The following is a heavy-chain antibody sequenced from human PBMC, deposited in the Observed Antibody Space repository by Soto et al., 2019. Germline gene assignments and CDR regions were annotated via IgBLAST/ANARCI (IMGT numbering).Heavy chain of an antibody. CDR3: GRGRSGQIVVFY. D-gene: IGHD3-3*01. J-gene: IGHJ4*02. Sequence: QVQLVQSGAEVKKPGASVKVSCKASGYTFTGHYIHWVRQAPEQGPEWMGEIGPESGATRYAQKFRGRVTMTMDSSITIVYMELKNLSPDDTAVYYCGRGRSGQIVVFYWGQGTPVTVSS. V-gene: IGHV1-2*02. CDR1: GYTFTGHY. CDR2: IGPESGAT.